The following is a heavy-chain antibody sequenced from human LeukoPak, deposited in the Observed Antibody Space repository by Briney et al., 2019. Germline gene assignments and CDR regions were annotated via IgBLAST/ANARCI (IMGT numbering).Heavy chain of an antibody. CDR2: INSDGSST. CDR3: ARSNYYDSRSWGFDI. D-gene: IGHD3-22*01. Sequence: GGSLRLSCAASGFTFSSYWMHWVRQAPGKGLVWVSRINSDGSSTSYADSVKGRFTISRDNAKNTLYLQMNSLRAEDTAVYYCARSNYYDSRSWGFDIWGQGTMVTVSS. J-gene: IGHJ3*02. V-gene: IGHV3-74*01. CDR1: GFTFSSYW.